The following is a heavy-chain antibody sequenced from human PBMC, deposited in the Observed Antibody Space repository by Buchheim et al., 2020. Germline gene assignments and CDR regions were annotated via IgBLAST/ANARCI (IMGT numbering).Heavy chain of an antibody. CDR1: GFTFSSYG. J-gene: IGHJ4*02. CDR2: ISYDGSNK. Sequence: QVQLVESGGGVVQPGRSLRLSCAASGFTFSSYGMHWVRQAPGKGLEWVAVISYDGSNKYYADSVKGRFTISRDNSKNTLYLQMNSLRAEDTAVYYCAKDLPVIQLWYQFDYWGQGTL. D-gene: IGHD5-18*01. CDR3: AKDLPVIQLWYQFDY. V-gene: IGHV3-30*18.